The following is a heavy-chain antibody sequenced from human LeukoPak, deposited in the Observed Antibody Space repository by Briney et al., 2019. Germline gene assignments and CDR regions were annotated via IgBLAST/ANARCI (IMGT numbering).Heavy chain of an antibody. D-gene: IGHD3-22*01. Sequence: SETPSLTCTVSGACTSGHYWIWIRPPPGGGLEWIGDVYSRGSTNYNTPLKSRVTMSVDTPKNQFSLKLSSVTPADTALYFCAGDSSGYNWFDPWGQGTLVTVSS. CDR2: VYSRGST. CDR3: AGDSSGYNWFDP. J-gene: IGHJ5*02. V-gene: IGHV4-59*11. CDR1: GACTSGHY.